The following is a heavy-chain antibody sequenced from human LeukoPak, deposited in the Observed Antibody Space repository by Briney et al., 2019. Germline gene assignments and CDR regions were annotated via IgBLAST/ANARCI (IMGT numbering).Heavy chain of an antibody. V-gene: IGHV3-53*01. CDR2: IYSGGST. J-gene: IGHJ4*02. Sequence: GGSLRLSCAASGFTFSSYAMSWVRQAPGKGLEWVSVIYSGGSTHYADSVKGRFTISRDNSKNTLYLQMNSLRAEDTAVYYCVRGDYGDYTLFDYWGQGTLVTVSS. CDR3: VRGDYGDYTLFDY. CDR1: GFTFSSYA. D-gene: IGHD4-17*01.